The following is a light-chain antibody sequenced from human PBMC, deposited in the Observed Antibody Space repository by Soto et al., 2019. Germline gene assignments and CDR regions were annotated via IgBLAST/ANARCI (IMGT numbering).Light chain of an antibody. CDR2: DAS. Sequence: DIQMTQAPSTLSASVGDRVTITCRASQSISYWLAWYQQKPGQVPKLLIYDASNLESGVPSRFSGSGFGTEFSLTISSLQPDDFGTYYCQQYNRYPWTFGHGTKVDIK. J-gene: IGKJ1*01. CDR3: QQYNRYPWT. CDR1: QSISYW. V-gene: IGKV1-5*01.